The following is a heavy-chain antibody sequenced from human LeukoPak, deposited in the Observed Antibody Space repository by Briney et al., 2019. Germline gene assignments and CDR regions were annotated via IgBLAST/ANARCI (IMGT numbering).Heavy chain of an antibody. Sequence: GGSLRLSCAASGFTFSSYAMNWVRQAPGKGLEWVSSITGSGRSTYYADSVKGRFTISRDNSKNTLYLQMNSLRAEDTAVYYCAKGSAVGPAGAFDIWGQGTMVTVSS. V-gene: IGHV3-23*01. D-gene: IGHD3-10*01. CDR1: GFTFSSYA. CDR2: ITGSGRST. CDR3: AKGSAVGPAGAFDI. J-gene: IGHJ3*02.